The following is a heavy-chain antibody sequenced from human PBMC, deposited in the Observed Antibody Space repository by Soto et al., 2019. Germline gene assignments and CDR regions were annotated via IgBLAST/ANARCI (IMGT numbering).Heavy chain of an antibody. CDR1: GYTLTELS. J-gene: IGHJ4*02. CDR3: ATSVNGGLYFDY. D-gene: IGHD2-8*01. CDR2: FDPEDGET. V-gene: IGHV1-24*01. Sequence: ASVKVSCKVSGYTLTELSMHWVRQAPGKGLEWMGGFDPEDGETIYAQKFQGRVTMTEDTSTDTAYMELSSLRSEDTAVYYCATSVNGGLYFDYWGQGTLVTVSS.